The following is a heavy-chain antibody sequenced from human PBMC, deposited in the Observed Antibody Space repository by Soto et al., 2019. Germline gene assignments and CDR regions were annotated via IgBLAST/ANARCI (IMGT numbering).Heavy chain of an antibody. CDR3: AGVVQHQLPSISC. J-gene: IGHJ6*02. CDR2: MNPSNGNT. CDR1: GYTFTNYD. D-gene: IGHD3-3*02. Sequence: ASVKVSCKASGYTFTNYDINWVRQATGQGLEWMGWMNPSNGNTGYAQKFQGRVTMTRDTSISTAYMELSSLTSADTAVYYCAGVVQHQLPSISCWGQGARVTVAS. V-gene: IGHV1-8*01.